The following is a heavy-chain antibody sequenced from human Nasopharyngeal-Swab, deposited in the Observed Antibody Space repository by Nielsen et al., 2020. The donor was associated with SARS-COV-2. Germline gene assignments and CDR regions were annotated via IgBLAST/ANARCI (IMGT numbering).Heavy chain of an antibody. CDR1: GFTFSDYY. J-gene: IGHJ4*02. CDR3: ARSYEGLDY. D-gene: IGHD2-8*01. Sequence: GESLKISCAASGFTFSDYYMSWIRQAPGKGLDWVSYISSSGSIIYYADSVKGRFTISRDNAKNSLYLQMNSLRAEDTAVYYCARSYEGLDYWGQGTLVTVSS. CDR2: ISSSGSII. V-gene: IGHV3-11*04.